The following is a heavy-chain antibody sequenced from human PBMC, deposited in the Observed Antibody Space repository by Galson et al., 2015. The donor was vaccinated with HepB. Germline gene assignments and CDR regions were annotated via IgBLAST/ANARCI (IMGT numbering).Heavy chain of an antibody. Sequence: SVKVSCKASGYTLTNYHFHWVRQAPGQGPEWMVKIFAGGGSTRYAERFQGRVTLTRDSSTSTIYMEVSSLRSDDTAVYYCARETPDTYYFDYWGQGTLVTVSS. CDR2: IFAGGGST. V-gene: IGHV1-46*01. D-gene: IGHD2-15*01. CDR1: GYTLTNYH. CDR3: ARETPDTYYFDY. J-gene: IGHJ4*02.